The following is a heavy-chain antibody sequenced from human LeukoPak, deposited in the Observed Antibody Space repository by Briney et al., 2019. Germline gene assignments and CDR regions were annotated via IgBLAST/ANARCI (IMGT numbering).Heavy chain of an antibody. CDR2: ISSDSSTI. J-gene: IGHJ4*02. Sequence: GGSLRLSCAASGFTLSSYSMNWVRQAPGKGLEWVSYISSDSSTIYYADSVKGRLTISRDNSKNTLYLQMNSLRAEDTALYYCAKGLRYSDYWGQGTLVTISS. CDR1: GFTLSSYS. V-gene: IGHV3-48*01. D-gene: IGHD4-17*01. CDR3: AKGLRYSDY.